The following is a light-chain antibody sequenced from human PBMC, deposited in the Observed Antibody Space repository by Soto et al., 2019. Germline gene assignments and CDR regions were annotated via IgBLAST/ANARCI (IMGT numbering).Light chain of an antibody. CDR2: GAS. Sequence: EIVLTQSPGTLSLSPGERATLSCRASQTVTRNYLAWYQQKPGQAPRLLIYGASIRATDIPDRFSGSGSVTDFSLTISSLEPEDFAVYFCQHYVDSPLTFGQGTKVEVK. CDR3: QHYVDSPLT. CDR1: QTVTRNY. J-gene: IGKJ1*01. V-gene: IGKV3-20*01.